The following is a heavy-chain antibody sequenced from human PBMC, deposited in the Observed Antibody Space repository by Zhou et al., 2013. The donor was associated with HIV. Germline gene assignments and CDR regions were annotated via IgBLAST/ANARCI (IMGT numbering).Heavy chain of an antibody. Sequence: QVQLVQSGAEVKKPGSSVKVSCKASGGTFSSYAISWVRQAPGQGLEWMGRIIPILGIANYAQKFQGRVTITADKSTSTAYMELSSLRSEDTAVYYCARAGNTAIGNAFDIWGQGTMVTVSS. CDR2: IIPILGIA. J-gene: IGHJ3*02. V-gene: IGHV1-69*04. CDR3: ARAGNTAIGNAFDI. CDR1: GGTFSSYA. D-gene: IGHD5-18*01.